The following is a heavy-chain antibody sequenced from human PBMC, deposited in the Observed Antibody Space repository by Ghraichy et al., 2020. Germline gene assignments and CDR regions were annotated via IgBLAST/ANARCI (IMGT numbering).Heavy chain of an antibody. CDR3: ARESNCATAY. Sequence: GGSLRLSCAASGFSLSDFGMHWVRQTPGKGLEWLSYISGSSSTKYYADSVKGRFTISRDNAKNSLYLQMNSLRAEDTAVYYCARESNCATAYWCHGAMVTVSS. V-gene: IGHV3-48*01. D-gene: IGHD1-1*01. CDR1: GFSLSDFG. J-gene: IGHJ4*01. CDR2: ISGSSSTK.